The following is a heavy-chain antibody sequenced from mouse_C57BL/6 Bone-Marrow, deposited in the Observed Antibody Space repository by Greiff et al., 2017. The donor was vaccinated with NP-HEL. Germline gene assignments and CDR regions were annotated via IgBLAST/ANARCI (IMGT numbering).Heavy chain of an antibody. CDR1: GYSFTGYY. CDR3: ARGTVVEGFDY. D-gene: IGHD1-1*01. Sequence: DVQLVESGPELVKPGASVKISCKASGYSFTGYYMHWVKQSHGNILDWIGYIYPYNGVSSYNQKFKGKATLTVDKSSSTAYMELRSLTSEDSAVYYCARGTVVEGFDYWGQGTTLTVSS. V-gene: IGHV1-31*01. J-gene: IGHJ2*01. CDR2: IYPYNGVS.